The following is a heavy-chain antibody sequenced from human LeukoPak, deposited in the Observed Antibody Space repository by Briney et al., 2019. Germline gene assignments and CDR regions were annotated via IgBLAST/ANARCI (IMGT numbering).Heavy chain of an antibody. CDR1: GFTFNTYG. CDR2: IRYDGVIK. CDR3: ARDSGSGWYEAHFDP. D-gene: IGHD6-19*01. V-gene: IGHV3-30*02. J-gene: IGHJ5*02. Sequence: GGSLRLSCAASGFTFNTYGMHWVRQAPGKGLEWVAFIRYDGVIKYYGDSVKGRFTISRDNSKNTLFLQMNSLRPEDTAVYYCARDSGSGWYEAHFDPWGQGILVTVSS.